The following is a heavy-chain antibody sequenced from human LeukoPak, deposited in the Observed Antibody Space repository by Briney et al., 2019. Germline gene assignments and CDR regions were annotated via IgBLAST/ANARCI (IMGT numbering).Heavy chain of an antibody. CDR2: INHSGST. CDR3: ARPGYYDAFDI. J-gene: IGHJ3*02. V-gene: IGHV4-34*01. CDR1: GGSFSGYY. Sequence: SETLSLTCAVYGGSFSGYYWSWIRQPPGKGLEWIGEINHSGSTNYNPSLKSRVTISVDTSKNQFSLKLSSVTAADTAVYYCARPGYYDAFDIWGQGTMVTVSS. D-gene: IGHD3-22*01.